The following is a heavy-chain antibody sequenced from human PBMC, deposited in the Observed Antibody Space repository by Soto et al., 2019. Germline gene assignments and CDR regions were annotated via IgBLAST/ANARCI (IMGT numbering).Heavy chain of an antibody. V-gene: IGHV4-59*01. D-gene: IGHD3-3*01. CDR2: INSGGST. J-gene: IGHJ6*03. CDR3: AGTSGIPIFGLFTAKYSMDF. Sequence: QVQLQESGPGLVKPSETLSLTCTVSGGPISSYYWSWIRKPQGRGLEWFGIINSGGSTNYNPPLKSQVTLQVAPSKTHSSLKLSSVTPADTPVYYWAGTSGIPIFGLFTAKYSMDFWGKGTTVTVSS. CDR1: GGPISSYY.